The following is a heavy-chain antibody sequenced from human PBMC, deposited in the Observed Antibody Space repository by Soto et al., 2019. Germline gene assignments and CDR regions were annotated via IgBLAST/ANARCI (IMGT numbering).Heavy chain of an antibody. D-gene: IGHD3-10*01. V-gene: IGHV3-73*02. CDR2: IRSKANSYAT. CDR3: TRQSTMVQDGGEDYYYGMDV. Sequence: EVQLVESGGGLVQPGGSLKLSCAASGFTFSGSAMHWVRQAAGTGLEWVGRIRSKANSYATAYAASVKGRFTISRDDSKNTAYLHMNSLKTEATAVYYCTRQSTMVQDGGEDYYYGMDVWGQGTTVTVSS. J-gene: IGHJ6*02. CDR1: GFTFSGSA.